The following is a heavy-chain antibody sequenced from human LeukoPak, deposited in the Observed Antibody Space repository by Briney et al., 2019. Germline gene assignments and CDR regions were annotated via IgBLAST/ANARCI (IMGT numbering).Heavy chain of an antibody. CDR1: GGSISSSSYY. CDR2: IYYSGST. CDR3: ATLGYGDYVDY. D-gene: IGHD4-17*01. Sequence: SETLSLTCTVSGGSISSSSYYWGWIRQPPGEGLEWIGSIYYSGSTYYNPSLKSRVTISVDTSKNQFSLKLSSVTAADTAVYYCATLGYGDYVDYWGQGTLVTVSS. V-gene: IGHV4-39*01. J-gene: IGHJ4*02.